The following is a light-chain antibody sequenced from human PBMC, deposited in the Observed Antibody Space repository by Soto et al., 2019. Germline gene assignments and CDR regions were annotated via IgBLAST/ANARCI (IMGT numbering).Light chain of an antibody. J-gene: IGKJ5*01. CDR1: QSVSTY. CDR2: DAS. CDR3: QQRRYFIT. Sequence: PGERATLSCRASQSVSTYLAWYQQKPGQAPRLLIYDASNRATGIPARFSGSGSGTDFTLTISSLEPEDFAVYYCQQRRYFITFGKGTRLEI. V-gene: IGKV3-11*01.